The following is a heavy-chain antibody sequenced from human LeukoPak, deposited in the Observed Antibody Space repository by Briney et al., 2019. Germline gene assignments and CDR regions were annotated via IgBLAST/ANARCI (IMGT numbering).Heavy chain of an antibody. D-gene: IGHD3-22*01. CDR2: IDWDDDK. Sequence: SGPALVKPTQTLTLTCTFSGFSLSTGGMRVSWIRQPPGKALEWLARIDWDDDKFYSTSLKTRLTISKDTSKNQVVLTMTNMDPVDTATYYCARTYRSSGYAFDIWGQGTMVTVSS. CDR3: ARTYRSSGYAFDI. CDR1: GFSLSTGGMR. J-gene: IGHJ3*02. V-gene: IGHV2-70*04.